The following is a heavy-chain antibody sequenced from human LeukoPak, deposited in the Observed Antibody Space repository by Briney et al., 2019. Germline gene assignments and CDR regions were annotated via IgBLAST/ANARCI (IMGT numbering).Heavy chain of an antibody. CDR1: GFTFDDYA. CDR2: ISWNSGSI. Sequence: GGSLRLSCAASGFTFDDYAMHWVRQAPGKGLEWVSGISWNSGSIGYADSVKGRFTISRDNAKNSLYLQMNSLRAEDTAVYYCARAYGDYDFDYWGQGTLVTVSS. D-gene: IGHD4-17*01. V-gene: IGHV3-9*01. J-gene: IGHJ4*02. CDR3: ARAYGDYDFDY.